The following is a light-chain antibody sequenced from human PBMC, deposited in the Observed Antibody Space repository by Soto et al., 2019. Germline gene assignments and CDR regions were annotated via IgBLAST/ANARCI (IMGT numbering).Light chain of an antibody. J-gene: IGKJ1*01. CDR3: HHYET. V-gene: IGKV3-20*01. CDR2: GAS. Sequence: IVLTHSPGTLSLSPWDRATLSCRASQSVSRSYLGWYQQKPGQAPRLLMYGASIRAAGVPDRFSGSGSGTEFTLTISRLGPEDFTVYYCHHYETFGQGTKVDIK. CDR1: QSVSRSY.